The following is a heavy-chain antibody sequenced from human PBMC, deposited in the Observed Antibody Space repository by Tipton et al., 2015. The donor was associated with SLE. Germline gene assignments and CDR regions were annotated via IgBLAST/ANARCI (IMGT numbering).Heavy chain of an antibody. V-gene: IGHV4-4*02. D-gene: IGHD3-10*01. J-gene: IGHJ4*02. CDR1: GGSISSNTW. CDR3: AGGFYYGSGTFSDFEY. Sequence: TLSLTCTVSGGSISSNTWWNWFRQPPGMGLEWIGEIHHRGTTNYNPSLKSRVTISVDKSKSQFSLRLSSVTAADTAVYYCAGGFYYGSGTFSDFEYWGQGTLGTVSS. CDR2: IHHRGTT.